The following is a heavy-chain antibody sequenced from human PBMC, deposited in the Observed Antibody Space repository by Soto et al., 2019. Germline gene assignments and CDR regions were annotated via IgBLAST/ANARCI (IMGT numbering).Heavy chain of an antibody. CDR1: GGTFSSYA. CDR3: ARYYYDSSGYQGGRYAFDI. CDR2: IIPIFGTA. J-gene: IGHJ3*02. Sequence: SVKVSCKASGGTFSSYAISWVRQAPGQGLEWMGGIIPIFGTANYAQKFQGRVTITADESTSTAYMELSSLRSEDTAVYYCARYYYDSSGYQGGRYAFDICGQRTMVTVSS. D-gene: IGHD3-22*01. V-gene: IGHV1-69*13.